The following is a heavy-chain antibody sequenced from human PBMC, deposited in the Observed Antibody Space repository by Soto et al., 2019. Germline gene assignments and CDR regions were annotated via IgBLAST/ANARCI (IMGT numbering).Heavy chain of an antibody. CDR3: ARGLRIVGATNWFDP. J-gene: IGHJ5*02. D-gene: IGHD1-26*01. CDR2: IYYSGST. V-gene: IGHV4-59*01. Sequence: SETRSRTWTVSGASISSYYWSWSGQPPGKGLEWIGYIYYSGSTNYNPSLKSRVTISVDTSKNQFSLKLSSVTAADTAVYYCARGLRIVGATNWFDPWGQGTLVTVSS. CDR1: GASISSYY.